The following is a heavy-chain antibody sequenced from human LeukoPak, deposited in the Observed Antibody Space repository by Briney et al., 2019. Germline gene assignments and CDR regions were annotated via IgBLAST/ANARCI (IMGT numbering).Heavy chain of an antibody. V-gene: IGHV3-30*01. Sequence: PGGSLRLSYAASGFTFSSYAMHWVRQAPGKGLEWVAVISYDGGNKYYADSVKGRFTISRDNSKNTLYLQMNSLRAEDTAVYYCARGGVEYSSSPFDYWGQGTLVTVSS. J-gene: IGHJ4*02. CDR1: GFTFSSYA. CDR3: ARGGVEYSSSPFDY. D-gene: IGHD6-6*01. CDR2: ISYDGGNK.